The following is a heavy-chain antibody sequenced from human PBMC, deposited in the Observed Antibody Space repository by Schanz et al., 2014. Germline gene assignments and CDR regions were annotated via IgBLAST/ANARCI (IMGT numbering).Heavy chain of an antibody. Sequence: QVQLQESGPGLVKPSETLSLTCTVSGGSITSYYWSWIRQPPGKGLEWIGHIFYSGSTTYNPSLKSRVSISVDTSKNQFSLKLSSVTAADTAVYYCARAEINSGYARYYYGMDVWGQGTTVTVSS. CDR2: IFYSGST. CDR1: GGSITSYY. CDR3: ARAEINSGYARYYYGMDV. D-gene: IGHD5-12*01. V-gene: IGHV4-59*01. J-gene: IGHJ6*02.